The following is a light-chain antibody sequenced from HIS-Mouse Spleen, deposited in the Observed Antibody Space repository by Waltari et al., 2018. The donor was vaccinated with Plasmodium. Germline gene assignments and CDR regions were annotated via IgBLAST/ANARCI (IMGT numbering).Light chain of an antibody. Sequence: EIVLTQSPGTLSLSPGESATLSCRASQSCSSSYLAWYQQKPGQAPRLLIYGASSRATGIPDRFSGSGSGTDFTLTISRLEPEDFAVYYCQQYGSSPPLTFGGGTKVEIK. CDR1: QSCSSSY. V-gene: IGKV3-20*01. CDR3: QQYGSSPPLT. CDR2: GAS. J-gene: IGKJ4*01.